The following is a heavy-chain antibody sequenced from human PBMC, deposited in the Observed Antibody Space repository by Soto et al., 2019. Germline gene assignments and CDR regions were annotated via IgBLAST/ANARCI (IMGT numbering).Heavy chain of an antibody. CDR2: ISYDGVDK. J-gene: IGHJ6*02. V-gene: IGHV3-30-3*01. D-gene: IGHD3-10*01. Sequence: VGSLRLSCVASGFSFSNYAVHWVRQAPGNGLEWVAVISYDGVDKFYADSVRGRFSISRDNSKNTLFLQVDSLRAEDTAAYYCARDGAMVRGILKRYYIFGMDVWGPGTTVTVS. CDR3: ARDGAMVRGILKRYYIFGMDV. CDR1: GFSFSNYA.